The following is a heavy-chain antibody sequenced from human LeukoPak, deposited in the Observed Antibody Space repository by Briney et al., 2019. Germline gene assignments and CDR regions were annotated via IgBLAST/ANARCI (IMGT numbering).Heavy chain of an antibody. CDR3: ARSRTGNYFDS. Sequence: PGGSLRLSCAASGFTVSGNYMSWVRQAPGKGLEWVSYIASGGSAMYYADSVKGRFTISRDNAKNSLYLQMHSLRDEDTAVYYCARSRTGNYFDSWGQRTLVTVSS. J-gene: IGHJ4*02. CDR2: IASGGSAM. CDR1: GFTVSGNY. D-gene: IGHD2-8*02. V-gene: IGHV3-11*04.